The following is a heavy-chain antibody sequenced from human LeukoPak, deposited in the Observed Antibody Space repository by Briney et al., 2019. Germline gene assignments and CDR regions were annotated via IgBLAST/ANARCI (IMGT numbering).Heavy chain of an antibody. D-gene: IGHD6-19*01. Sequence: PSETLSLTCTVPGGSVSSINYYWSWIQQPPGKVLEGIGYAFHSGSTNYNPSLKSRVTISVDTSRNQFPLRLSSVPAADTAVYYCARDVQRWLDLQYYYHGMDVWGQGTAVTVS. J-gene: IGHJ6*02. CDR1: GGSVSSINYY. V-gene: IGHV4-61*01. CDR2: AFHSGST. CDR3: ARDVQRWLDLQYYYHGMDV.